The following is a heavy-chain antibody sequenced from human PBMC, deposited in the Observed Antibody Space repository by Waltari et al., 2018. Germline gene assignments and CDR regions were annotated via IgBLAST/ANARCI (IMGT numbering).Heavy chain of an antibody. D-gene: IGHD2-21*02. CDR2: ISGGRDYI. CDR1: GFTFSSYG. V-gene: IGHV3-23*01. Sequence: EVQLLESGGGLVQPGGSLRLSCAASGFTFSSYGMRWVRQGPGKGPEWVSAISGGRDYIYYADSVRGRFTISRDNSKNTLYLQMSSLKAEDTAVYYCAKGGVVTAWDEYWGQGTRVTVSS. CDR3: AKGGVVTAWDEY. J-gene: IGHJ4*02.